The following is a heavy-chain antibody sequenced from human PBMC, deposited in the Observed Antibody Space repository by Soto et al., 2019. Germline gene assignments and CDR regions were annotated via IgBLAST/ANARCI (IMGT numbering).Heavy chain of an antibody. V-gene: IGHV3-66*01. CDR3: AREPWYYMDV. J-gene: IGHJ6*03. CDR2: IYNGGNT. Sequence: EVQLVESGGGLVQPGGSLRLSCAASEFTVSSYYMNWVRQAPGKGLEWVSVIYNGGNTYYAESAKGRFTISRDISRNRVYLQMNSLRAEDTAVYYCAREPWYYMDVWGNGPTVTVSS. CDR1: EFTVSSYY.